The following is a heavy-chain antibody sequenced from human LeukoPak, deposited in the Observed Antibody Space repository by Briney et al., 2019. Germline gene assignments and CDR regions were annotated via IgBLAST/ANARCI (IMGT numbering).Heavy chain of an antibody. CDR3: ARVPKNSSSWYSTGGVAFDI. J-gene: IGHJ3*02. CDR2: IYHSGST. Sequence: SGTLSLTCAVSGGSTSSSNWWSWVRQPPGKGLEWIGEIYHSGSTNYNPSLKSRVTISVDKSKNQFSLKLSSVTAADTAVYYCARVPKNSSSWYSTGGVAFDIWGQGTMVTVSS. D-gene: IGHD6-13*01. V-gene: IGHV4-4*02. CDR1: GGSTSSSNW.